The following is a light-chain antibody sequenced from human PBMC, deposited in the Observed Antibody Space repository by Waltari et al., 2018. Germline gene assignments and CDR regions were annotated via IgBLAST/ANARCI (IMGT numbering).Light chain of an antibody. CDR3: QSYDDSLRASV. Sequence: QSVLTQAPSVFGAPGQRVTISCSGGSSNIRAGHDVHWYQQLPGTAPKLLIYGNDNRPSGVPDRFSASKSGTSASLAITGLQADDEAICFCQSYDDSLRASVFGGGARLTVL. J-gene: IGLJ2*01. CDR2: GND. V-gene: IGLV1-40*01. CDR1: SSNIRAGHD.